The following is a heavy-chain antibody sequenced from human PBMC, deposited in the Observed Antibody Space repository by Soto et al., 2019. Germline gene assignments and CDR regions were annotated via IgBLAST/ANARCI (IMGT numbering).Heavy chain of an antibody. V-gene: IGHV4-59*08. D-gene: IGHD3-10*01. J-gene: IGHJ6*02. CDR2: VHHSWGS. CDR3: ARQGFGPLHGLVDV. CDR1: GGSISSYY. Sequence: QVQLQESGPGLVKPSETMSHSCTVSGGSISSYYWSWFRQSPGKRMEWIGYVHHSWGSSYNPSLLSRVAISLDTSKSQFSLKVTSVTATDTAVYYCARQGFGPLHGLVDVWGQGTTVTISS.